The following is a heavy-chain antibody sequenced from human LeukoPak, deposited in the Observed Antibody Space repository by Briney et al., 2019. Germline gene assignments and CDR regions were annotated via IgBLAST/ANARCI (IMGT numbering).Heavy chain of an antibody. CDR2: MNPNSGNT. V-gene: IGHV1-8*02. CDR3: ASYQGGAGGDYGAFDY. CDR1: GYTFTNFD. D-gene: IGHD4-17*01. J-gene: IGHJ4*02. Sequence: ASVKVSCKASGYTFTNFDINWVRQATGQGLEWMGWMNPNSGNTGYAQKFQGRVTMTRDTSISTAYMELSSLRSGDTAVYYCASYQGGAGGDYGAFDYWGQGTLVTVSS.